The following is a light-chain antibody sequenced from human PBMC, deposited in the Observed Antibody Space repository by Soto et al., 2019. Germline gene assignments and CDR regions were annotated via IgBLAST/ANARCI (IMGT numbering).Light chain of an antibody. Sequence: DIQMTQSPSTLSSSVGDRVTITCRASQSINTWLAWYRQKPGKAPNLLLSKASSLESGVPSRFSGSGSGTAFTLTISSLQPDDFATYYCQQYNTYPWTFGQGTKVEIK. CDR2: KAS. CDR1: QSINTW. J-gene: IGKJ1*01. V-gene: IGKV1-5*03. CDR3: QQYNTYPWT.